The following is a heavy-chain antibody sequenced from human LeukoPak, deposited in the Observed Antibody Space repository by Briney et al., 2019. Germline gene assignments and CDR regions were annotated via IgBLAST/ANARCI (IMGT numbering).Heavy chain of an antibody. CDR3: ARFSPRAMGNYLDF. Sequence: PSETLSLTCAVYGGSFSGYYWSWIRQPPGKGLEWIGYIYPRGSTYYNPSLKSRVILSLDKSANQFSLNLSSVTAADTTVYYCARFSPRAMGNYLDFWGQGTLVTVSS. D-gene: IGHD7-27*01. V-gene: IGHV4-34*01. CDR1: GGSFSGYY. J-gene: IGHJ4*02. CDR2: IYPRGST.